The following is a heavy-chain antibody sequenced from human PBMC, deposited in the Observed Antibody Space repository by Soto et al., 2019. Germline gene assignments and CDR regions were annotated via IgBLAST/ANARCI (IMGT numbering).Heavy chain of an antibody. V-gene: IGHV3-23*01. D-gene: IGHD6-19*01. Sequence: EVQLLESGGGLVQPGGSLRLSCAASGFTFSSYAMSWVRQAPGKGLEWVSAISGSGGSTYYADSVKGRFTISRDNSKNALYLQMNSLRAEDTAVYYCAQGSGYSSGWQDSYYYYGMDVWGQGTTVTVSS. CDR3: AQGSGYSSGWQDSYYYYGMDV. CDR2: ISGSGGST. CDR1: GFTFSSYA. J-gene: IGHJ6*02.